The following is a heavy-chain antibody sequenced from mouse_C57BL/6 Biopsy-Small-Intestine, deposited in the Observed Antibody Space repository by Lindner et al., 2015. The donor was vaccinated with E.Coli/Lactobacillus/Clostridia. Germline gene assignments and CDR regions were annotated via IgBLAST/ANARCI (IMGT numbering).Heavy chain of an antibody. CDR1: GFTFSDYG. CDR3: ARPYFYSMDY. CDR2: ISSGSNTI. Sequence: VQLQESGGGLVKPGGSLKLSCAASGFTFSDYGMHWVRQAPEKGLEWVAYISSGSNTIYYADTVKGRFTISRDSAKNTLFLQMTSLRSEDTAMYYCARPYFYSMDYWGQGTSVTVSS. V-gene: IGHV5-17*01. D-gene: IGHD1-1*01. J-gene: IGHJ4*01.